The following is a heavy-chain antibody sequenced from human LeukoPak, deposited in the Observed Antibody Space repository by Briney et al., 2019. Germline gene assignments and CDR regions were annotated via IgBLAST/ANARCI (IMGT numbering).Heavy chain of an antibody. Sequence: PSETLSLICTVSGGSISSHYWSWIRQPAGKGLEWVGRIYSTGSTNYNPSLKSRVTMSVDTSKNQFSLKLSSVTAADTAVYYCARDGYCSSSTCYDYWGQGTLVTVYS. CDR2: IYSTGST. J-gene: IGHJ4*02. CDR3: ARDGYCSSSTCYDY. D-gene: IGHD2-2*01. V-gene: IGHV4-4*07. CDR1: GGSISSHY.